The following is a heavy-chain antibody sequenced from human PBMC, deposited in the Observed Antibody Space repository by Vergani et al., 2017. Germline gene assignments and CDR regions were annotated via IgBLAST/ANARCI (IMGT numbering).Heavy chain of an antibody. J-gene: IGHJ4*02. CDR2: LTASGSGI. D-gene: IGHD5-24*01. V-gene: IGHV3-23*01. CDR3: AKSGWLQHFGAHYFDS. Sequence: VQLLESGGRLVQPGGSLRLSCVASGFAFSRYAMSWVRQAPGKGPEWVSGLTASGSGISYADSVRGRFTISRDNSQNTLFLQMDSLRAEDTAVYYCAKSGWLQHFGAHYFDSWGQGILVTVSS. CDR1: GFAFSRYA.